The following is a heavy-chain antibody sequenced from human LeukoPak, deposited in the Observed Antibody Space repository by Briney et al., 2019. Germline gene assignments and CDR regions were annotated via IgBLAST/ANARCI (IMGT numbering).Heavy chain of an antibody. CDR3: ARGLQWLAEFDY. CDR1: GFTFSSYE. CDR2: ISSSGSTI. D-gene: IGHD6-19*01. Sequence: GGSLRLSCAASGFTFSSYEMNWVRQAPGKGLEWVSYISSSGSTIYYADSVKGLFTISRDNAKNSLYLQMNSLRAEDTAVYYCARGLQWLAEFDYWGQGTLVTVSS. V-gene: IGHV3-48*03. J-gene: IGHJ4*02.